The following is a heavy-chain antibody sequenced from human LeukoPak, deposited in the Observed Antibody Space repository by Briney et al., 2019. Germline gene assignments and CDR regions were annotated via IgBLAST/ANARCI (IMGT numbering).Heavy chain of an antibody. V-gene: IGHV4-39*07. CDR2: IYYSGST. CDR1: GGSISSSSYY. J-gene: IGHJ4*02. CDR3: ARDDSGYSGYDYRGAFDY. Sequence: SETLSLTCTVSGGSISSSSYYWGWIRQPPGKGLEWIGSIYYSGSTYYNPSLKSRVTISVDTSKNQFSLKLSSVTAADTAVYYCARDDSGYSGYDYRGAFDYWGQGTLVTVSS. D-gene: IGHD5-12*01.